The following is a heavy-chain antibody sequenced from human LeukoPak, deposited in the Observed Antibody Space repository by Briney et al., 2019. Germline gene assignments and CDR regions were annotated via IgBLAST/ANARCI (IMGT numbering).Heavy chain of an antibody. J-gene: IGHJ4*02. CDR2: ISYDGSNK. V-gene: IGHV3-30-3*01. Sequence: GGSLRLSCAASGFTFSSYAMHWVRQAPGKGLEWVAVISYDGSNKYYADSVKGRFTISRDNSKNTLYLQMNSLRAEDTAVYYCARDRQLSLLDYWGQGTLVTVSS. CDR3: ARDRQLSLLDY. CDR1: GFTFSSYA. D-gene: IGHD6-6*01.